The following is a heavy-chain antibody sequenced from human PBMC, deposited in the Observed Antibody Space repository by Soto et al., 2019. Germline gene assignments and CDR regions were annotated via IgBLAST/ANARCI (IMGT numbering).Heavy chain of an antibody. V-gene: IGHV1-69*13. CDR3: ASWTSVEMAKLDY. D-gene: IGHD5-12*01. Sequence: ASVKVSCKASGGTFSSYAISWVRQAPGQALEWMGGIIPIFGTANYAQKFQGRVTITADESTSTAYMELSSLRSEDTAVYYCASWTSVEMAKLDYWGQGTLVTVSS. J-gene: IGHJ4*02. CDR2: IIPIFGTA. CDR1: GGTFSSYA.